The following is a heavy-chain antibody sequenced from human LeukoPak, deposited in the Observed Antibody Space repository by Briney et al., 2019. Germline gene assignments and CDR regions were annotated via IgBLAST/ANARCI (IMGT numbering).Heavy chain of an antibody. D-gene: IGHD3-9*01. Sequence: PGGSLRLSCAASGFTFSSYEMNWVRQAPGKGLEWVSYISTSGSTIYYADSVKGRFTISRDNAKNSLYLQMNSLRAEDTAVYYCARDQREPLLTGYRATFDYWGQGTLVTVSS. J-gene: IGHJ4*02. CDR2: ISTSGSTI. V-gene: IGHV3-48*03. CDR3: ARDQREPLLTGYRATFDY. CDR1: GFTFSSYE.